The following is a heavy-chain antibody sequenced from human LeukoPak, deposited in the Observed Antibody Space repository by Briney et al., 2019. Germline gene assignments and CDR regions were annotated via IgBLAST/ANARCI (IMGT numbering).Heavy chain of an antibody. D-gene: IGHD1-26*01. J-gene: IGHJ3*02. CDR1: GFTFSSYW. CDR3: ARGPSSACGELLFGCNAFDI. V-gene: IGHV3-7*01. Sequence: PGGSLRLSCAASGFTFSSYWMSWVRQAPGKGLEWVANIKQDGSEKYYVDSVKGRFTISRDNAKNSLYLQMNSLRAEDTAVYYCARGPSSACGELLFGCNAFDIWGQGTMVTVSS. CDR2: IKQDGSEK.